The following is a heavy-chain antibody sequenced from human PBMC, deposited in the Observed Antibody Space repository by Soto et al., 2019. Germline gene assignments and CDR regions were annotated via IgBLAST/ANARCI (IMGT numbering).Heavy chain of an antibody. Sequence: ASVKVSCKASGGTFSSYAISWVRQAPGQGLEWMGGIIPIFGTANYAQKFQGRVTITADESTSTAYMELSSLRSEDTAVYYCARVGYGDFDAFDIWGQGTMVTVSS. CDR1: GGTFSSYA. CDR3: ARVGYGDFDAFDI. D-gene: IGHD4-17*01. CDR2: IIPIFGTA. V-gene: IGHV1-69*13. J-gene: IGHJ3*02.